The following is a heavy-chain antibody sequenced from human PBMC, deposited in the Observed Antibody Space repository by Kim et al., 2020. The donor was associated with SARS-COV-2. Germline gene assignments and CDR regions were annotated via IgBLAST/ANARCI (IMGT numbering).Heavy chain of an antibody. D-gene: IGHD3-3*01. J-gene: IGHJ6*02. CDR2: ISSSSSTI. CDR1: GFTFSSYS. V-gene: IGHV3-48*02. CDR3: ASGWNYDFWTPYYYGMDV. Sequence: GGSLRLSCAASGFTFSSYSMNWVRQAPGKGLEWVSYISSSSSTIYYADSVKGRFTISRDNAKNSLYLQMNSLRDEDTAVYYCASGWNYDFWTPYYYGMDVWGQGTTVIVSS.